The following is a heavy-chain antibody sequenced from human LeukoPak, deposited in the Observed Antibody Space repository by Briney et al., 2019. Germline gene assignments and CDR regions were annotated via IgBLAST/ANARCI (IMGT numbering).Heavy chain of an antibody. CDR1: GGTFSSYA. CDR3: ARDYYDSSVY. CDR2: IIPIFGTA. Sequence: GASVKVSCKASGGTFSSYAISWVRQAPGQRLEWMGGIIPIFGTANYAQKFQGRVTITADESTSTAYMELGSLRSEDTAVYYCARDYYDSSVYWGQGTLVTVSS. V-gene: IGHV1-69*13. D-gene: IGHD3-22*01. J-gene: IGHJ4*02.